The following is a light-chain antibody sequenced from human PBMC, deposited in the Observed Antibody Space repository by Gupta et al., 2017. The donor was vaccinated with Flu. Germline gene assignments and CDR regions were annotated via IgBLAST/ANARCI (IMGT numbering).Light chain of an antibody. CDR2: WAS. CDR3: QQYYSTPFT. CDR1: QSVLYSSNNKHY. V-gene: IGKV4-1*01. J-gene: IGKJ3*01. Sequence: DIVLNQSPHVLAVSLGGRATLNCKSSQSVLYSSNNKHYLAWYQQKPGQPPKLLIYWASTRESGVPDRFSGSGSGTDFTLTISSLQAEDVAVYYCQQYYSTPFTFGPGTKVEIK.